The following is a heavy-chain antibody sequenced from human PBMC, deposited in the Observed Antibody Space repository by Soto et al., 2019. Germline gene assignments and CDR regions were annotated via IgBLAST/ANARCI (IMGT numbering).Heavy chain of an antibody. CDR1: GLTFSSYA. D-gene: IGHD6-6*01. CDR3: AKDYSSSSIWRPYFDY. Sequence: GGSLRLSCAASGLTFSSYAMSWVRQAPGKGLEWVSGISGSGDTTYYADSVKGRFTISRDNSKNTLYLQMNSLRDEDTAVYYCAKDYSSSSIWRPYFDYWGQGTLVTVSS. CDR2: ISGSGDTT. J-gene: IGHJ4*02. V-gene: IGHV3-23*01.